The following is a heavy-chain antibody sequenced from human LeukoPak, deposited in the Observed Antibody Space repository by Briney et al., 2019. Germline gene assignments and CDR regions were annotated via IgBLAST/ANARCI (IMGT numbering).Heavy chain of an antibody. CDR1: GGSISSYY. Sequence: SETLSLTCTVSGGSISSYYWSWIRQPPGKGLEWIGYIYYSGSTNYNPSLKSRVTISVDTSKNQFSLKLSSVTAEDTAVYYCATPWEQWLVGRAFDIWGQGTMVTVSS. V-gene: IGHV4-59*01. D-gene: IGHD6-19*01. J-gene: IGHJ3*02. CDR3: ATPWEQWLVGRAFDI. CDR2: IYYSGST.